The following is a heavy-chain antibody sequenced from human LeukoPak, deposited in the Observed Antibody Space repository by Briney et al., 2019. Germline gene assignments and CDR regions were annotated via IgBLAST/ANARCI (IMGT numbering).Heavy chain of an antibody. Sequence: SETLSLTCTVSGGSISSGSYYWSWIRQPAGKGLEWIGRIYTSGSTNYNPSLKSRVTISVDMSKNQFSLKLSSVTAADTAVYYCARLEYYFDYWGQGTLVTVSS. J-gene: IGHJ4*02. CDR1: GGSISSGSYY. CDR2: IYTSGST. CDR3: ARLEYYFDY. D-gene: IGHD3-3*01. V-gene: IGHV4-61*02.